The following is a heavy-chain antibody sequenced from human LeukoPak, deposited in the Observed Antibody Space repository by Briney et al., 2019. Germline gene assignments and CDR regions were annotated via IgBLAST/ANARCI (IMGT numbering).Heavy chain of an antibody. V-gene: IGHV3-23*01. D-gene: IGHD3-16*01. CDR1: GFTFSSYA. Sequence: GSLRLSCAASGFTFSSYAMSWVRQAPGKGLEWVSAISGSGGSTYYADSVKGRFTISRDNAKNTLYLHMNSLRAEDTAVYYCARFYGGSALDNWGQGTMVTVSS. J-gene: IGHJ3*02. CDR2: ISGSGGST. CDR3: ARFYGGSALDN.